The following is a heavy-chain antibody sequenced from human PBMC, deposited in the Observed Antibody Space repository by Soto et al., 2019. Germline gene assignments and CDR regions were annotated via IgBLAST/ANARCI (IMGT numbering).Heavy chain of an antibody. V-gene: IGHV3-9*01. CDR2: ISWNSGSI. J-gene: IGHJ4*02. CDR3: AKAALPGPLDY. Sequence: EVQLVESGGGLVQPGRSLRLSCAASGFTFDDNAMHWVRQAPGKGLEWVSGISWNSGSIGYADSVKGRFTISRDNAKNSLYLQMNSLRAEATALYYCAKAALPGPLDYWGQGTLVTVSS. CDR1: GFTFDDNA.